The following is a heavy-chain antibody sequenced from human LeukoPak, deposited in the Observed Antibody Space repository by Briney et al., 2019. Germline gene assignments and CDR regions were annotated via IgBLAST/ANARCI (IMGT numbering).Heavy chain of an antibody. CDR3: AKPARTWIQLSTLWD. J-gene: IGHJ4*02. CDR2: ISGSGGST. V-gene: IGHV3-23*01. Sequence: PGGSLRPSCAASGFTFSSYAMSWVRQAPGKGLEWVSAISGSGGSTYYADSVRGRFTISRDNSKNTLYLQMNSLRAEDTAVYYCAKPARTWIQLSTLWDWGQGTLVTVSS. CDR1: GFTFSSYA. D-gene: IGHD5-18*01.